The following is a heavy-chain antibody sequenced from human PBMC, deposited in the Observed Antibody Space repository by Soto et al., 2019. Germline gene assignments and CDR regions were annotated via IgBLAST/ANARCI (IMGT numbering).Heavy chain of an antibody. CDR1: GFTFSSYS. Sequence: GGSLRLSCAASGFTFSSYSMNWVRQAPGKGLEWVSYISSSSSTIYYADSVKGRFTISRDNAKNSLYLQMNSLRAEDTAVYYCARGDFSGKNYYYYYMDVWGKGTTVTVSS. CDR2: ISSSSSTI. CDR3: ARGDFSGKNYYYYYMDV. D-gene: IGHD3-10*01. V-gene: IGHV3-48*01. J-gene: IGHJ6*03.